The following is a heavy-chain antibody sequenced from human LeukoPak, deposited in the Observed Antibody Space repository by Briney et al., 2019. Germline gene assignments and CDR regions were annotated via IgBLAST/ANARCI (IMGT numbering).Heavy chain of an antibody. CDR3: ARGGGSYGNYFDY. V-gene: IGHV4-30-2*01. D-gene: IGHD1-26*01. Sequence: SETLSLTCAVYGGSFSGYSWSWIRQPPGKGLEWIGYIYHSGSTYYNPSLKSRVTISVDRSKNQVSLKLSSVTAADTAVYYCARGGGSYGNYFDYWGQGTLVTVSS. CDR1: GGSFSGYS. J-gene: IGHJ4*02. CDR2: IYHSGST.